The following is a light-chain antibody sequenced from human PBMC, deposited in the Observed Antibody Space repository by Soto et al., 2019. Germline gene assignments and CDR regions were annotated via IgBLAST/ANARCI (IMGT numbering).Light chain of an antibody. CDR2: AAS. CDR1: QNVRSPY. J-gene: IGKJ1*01. V-gene: IGKV3-20*01. Sequence: EIVLTQSPGTLSLSPGERATLSCRASQNVRSPYLAWYQQKPGQAPRLLIYAASSRAAGIPDRFSGSGSGTAFPIPSSRMEPEDSAVYYCQHYGISAMPFAHGTKLEIK. CDR3: QHYGISAMP.